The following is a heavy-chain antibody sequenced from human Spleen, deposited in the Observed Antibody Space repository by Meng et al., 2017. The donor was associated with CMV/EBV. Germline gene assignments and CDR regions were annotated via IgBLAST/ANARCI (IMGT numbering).Heavy chain of an antibody. D-gene: IGHD3-3*01. CDR1: GGSFSAYH. Sequence: SQTLSLTCAVYGGSFSAYHWNWIRQPPGKGLEWVGEINHSGSTNYNPSLKSRVTISRDTSKNQFSLKLSSVTAADTAVYYCARRVGRITIFGAVVGGIFDYWGQGTLVTVSS. CDR3: ARRVGRITIFGAVVGGIFDY. V-gene: IGHV4-34*01. J-gene: IGHJ4*02. CDR2: INHSGST.